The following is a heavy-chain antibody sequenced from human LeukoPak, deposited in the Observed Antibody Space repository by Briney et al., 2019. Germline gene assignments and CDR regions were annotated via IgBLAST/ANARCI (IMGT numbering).Heavy chain of an antibody. CDR3: ARAKYYYDSSGYYYNY. V-gene: IGHV3-33*01. D-gene: IGHD3-22*01. Sequence: GGSLRLSCAASGFTFSSYGMHWVRQAPGKGLEWVAVIWYDGSNKYYADSVKGRFTISRDNSKNTLYLQMNSLRAEDTAVYYCARAKYYYDSSGYYYNYWGQGTLVTVSS. CDR2: IWYDGSNK. J-gene: IGHJ4*02. CDR1: GFTFSSYG.